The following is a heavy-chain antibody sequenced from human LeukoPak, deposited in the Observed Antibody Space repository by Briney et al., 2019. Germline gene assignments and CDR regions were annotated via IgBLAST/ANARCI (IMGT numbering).Heavy chain of an antibody. Sequence: GGSLRLSCAASGFTVSSNYMNRVRQAPGKGLEWVSLIYGGGNTYYADSVKGRFTISRDNSKNTLHLQMNSLTVEDTAVYYCAKGPRPGSSGYPNLEFWGQGTLVTVSS. D-gene: IGHD3-22*01. CDR2: IYGGGNT. J-gene: IGHJ4*02. V-gene: IGHV3-53*01. CDR1: GFTVSSNY. CDR3: AKGPRPGSSGYPNLEF.